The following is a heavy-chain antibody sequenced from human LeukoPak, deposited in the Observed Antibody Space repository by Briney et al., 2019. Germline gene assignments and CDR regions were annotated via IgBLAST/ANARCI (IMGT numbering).Heavy chain of an antibody. J-gene: IGHJ3*02. Sequence: PSESLSLTCTVSGGSISSYYWSWIRQPAGKGLEWIGYIYHSGSTYYNPSLKSRVTISVDRSKNQFSLKLSSVTAADTAVYYCARGTSTTNDAFDIWGQGTMVTVSS. D-gene: IGHD1-1*01. CDR2: IYHSGST. CDR1: GGSISSYY. V-gene: IGHV4-59*12. CDR3: ARGTSTTNDAFDI.